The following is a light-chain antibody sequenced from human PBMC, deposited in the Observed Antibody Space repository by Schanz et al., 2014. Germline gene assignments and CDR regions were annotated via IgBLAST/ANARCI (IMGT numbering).Light chain of an antibody. CDR2: DAS. V-gene: IGKV3-11*01. J-gene: IGKJ4*02. CDR3: QQYNSYSALT. CDR1: QNVGTY. Sequence: EIVLTQSPVTLSLSPGERATLSCRASQNVGTYLAWYQQKPGQAPRLLIYDASNRATGIPPRFSGSGSGTHFTLSLNSLQPEDFATYYCQQYNSYSALTFRGGPKVEI.